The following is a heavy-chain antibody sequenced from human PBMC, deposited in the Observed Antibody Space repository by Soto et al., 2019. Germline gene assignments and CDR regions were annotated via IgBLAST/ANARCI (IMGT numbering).Heavy chain of an antibody. J-gene: IGHJ5*02. CDR1: GFSFTGYY. CDR3: AKDLTRQLAYWLDP. V-gene: IGHV1-2*02. D-gene: IGHD6-6*01. CDR2: INAHSGCT. Sequence: GASVKVSCKASGFSFTGYYIHWLRQAPGQGLEWMGWINAHSGCTEYAQKFQGRVTLTRDTSIATAYLTLTSLTSDDTALYYCAKDLTRQLAYWLDPWGQGTQVTVS.